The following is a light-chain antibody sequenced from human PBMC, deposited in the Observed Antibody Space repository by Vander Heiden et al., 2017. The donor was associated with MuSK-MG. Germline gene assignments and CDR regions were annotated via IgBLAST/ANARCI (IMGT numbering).Light chain of an antibody. CDR3: QQYGSSRCLSLT. J-gene: IGKJ4*01. Sequence: EIVLTQSPGTLSLSPGERATLSCRASQSVSSSYLAWYQQKPGQAPRLLIYGASSRATGIPDRFSGSGYGTDFTLTISRLEPEEFAVYYCQQYGSSRCLSLTFGGGTKVEIK. CDR1: QSVSSSY. V-gene: IGKV3-20*01. CDR2: GAS.